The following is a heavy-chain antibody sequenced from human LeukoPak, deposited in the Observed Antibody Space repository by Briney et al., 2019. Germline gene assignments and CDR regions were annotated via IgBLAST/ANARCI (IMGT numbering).Heavy chain of an antibody. D-gene: IGHD2-2*01. Sequence: PGGSLRLSCAASAFTFSSYAMNWVHQAPGKGLEWVSTISSSGGGTYYADSVKGRFTISRDNPKNTLYLHMNSLRAEDTAVYYCAKDSAIVPAAPYGMDVWGQGTTVTVSS. CDR2: ISSSGGGT. V-gene: IGHV3-23*01. J-gene: IGHJ6*02. CDR1: AFTFSSYA. CDR3: AKDSAIVPAAPYGMDV.